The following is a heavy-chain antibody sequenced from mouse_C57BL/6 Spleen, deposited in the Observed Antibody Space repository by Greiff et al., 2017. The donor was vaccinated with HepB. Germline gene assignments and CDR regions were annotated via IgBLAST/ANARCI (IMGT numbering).Heavy chain of an antibody. CDR1: GFTFSDFY. CDR3: ARDCLYDNGGYFDV. V-gene: IGHV5-16*01. CDR2: SNYDGSST. J-gene: IGHJ1*03. Sequence: EVKLVESEGGLVQPGSSMKLSCTTSGFTFSDFYMAWVRQVPEKGLEWVANSNYDGSSTYYLDSLKSRFIISRDNATNILYLQKSSMKSEDTATYYCARDCLYDNGGYFDVWGTGTTVTVSS. D-gene: IGHD2-4*01.